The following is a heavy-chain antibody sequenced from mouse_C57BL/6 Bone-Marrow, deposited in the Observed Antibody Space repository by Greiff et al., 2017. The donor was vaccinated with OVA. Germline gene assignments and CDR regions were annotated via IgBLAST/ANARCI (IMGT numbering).Heavy chain of an antibody. V-gene: IGHV1-59*01. CDR3: ARSRLYYFAN. Sequence: QVQLQQPGAELVRPGTSVKLSCKASGYTFTSYWLHWVKQRPGQGLEWIGVIDPSDSYTNYNQKLKGKATLTVDTSSSTAYMQLSSLTSEDSAVYYCARSRLYYFANWRPGATLPVST. CDR2: IDPSDSYT. J-gene: IGHJ2*01. CDR1: GYTFTSYW.